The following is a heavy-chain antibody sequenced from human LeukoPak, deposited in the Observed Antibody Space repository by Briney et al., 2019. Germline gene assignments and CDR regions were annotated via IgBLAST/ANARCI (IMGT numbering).Heavy chain of an antibody. J-gene: IGHJ4*02. D-gene: IGHD3-22*01. Sequence: GGSPRLSCAASGFSFSSYGMSWVRQAPGKGLEWVSGISGSGASTYYADSVKGRFTISRDNSKNTLHLQMNSLRAEDTAVYYCAKDRSRYDSSAYDFDYWGQGTLVTVSS. CDR3: AKDRSRYDSSAYDFDY. V-gene: IGHV3-23*01. CDR2: ISGSGAST. CDR1: GFSFSSYG.